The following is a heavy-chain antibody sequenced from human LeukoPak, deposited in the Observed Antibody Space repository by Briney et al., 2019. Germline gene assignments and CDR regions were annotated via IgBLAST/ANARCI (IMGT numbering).Heavy chain of an antibody. CDR1: GGSISSYY. CDR2: ISDIGSI. D-gene: IGHD2-8*02. CDR3: AGLHPRNTVDF. Sequence: SETLSPTCTVSGGSISSYYWSWIRQPPGKGLEWIAYISDIGSINYNPSLKSRVTISLDTSKNQLSLKLSSVTAADTAVYYCAGLHPRNTVDFWGQGTLVTVSS. V-gene: IGHV4-59*08. J-gene: IGHJ4*02.